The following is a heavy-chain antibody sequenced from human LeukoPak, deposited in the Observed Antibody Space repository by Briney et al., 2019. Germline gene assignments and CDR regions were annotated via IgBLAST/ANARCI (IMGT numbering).Heavy chain of an antibody. J-gene: IGHJ4*02. V-gene: IGHV3-7*01. Sequence: PGGSLRLSRAASGFTFSSYWMSWVRQAPGKGLEWVANIKQDGSEKYYVDSVKGRFTISRDNAKNSLYLQMNSLRAEDTAVYYCARPRATYYFDYWGQGTLVTVSS. CDR3: ARPRATYYFDY. CDR2: IKQDGSEK. CDR1: GFTFSSYW. D-gene: IGHD1-26*01.